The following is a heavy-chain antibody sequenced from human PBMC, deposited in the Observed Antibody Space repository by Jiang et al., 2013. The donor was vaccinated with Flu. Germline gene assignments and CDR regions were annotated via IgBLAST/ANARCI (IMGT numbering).Heavy chain of an antibody. CDR2: TYYRSKWYN. J-gene: IGHJ4*02. D-gene: IGHD5-24*01. V-gene: IGHV6-1*01. CDR3: ARFHNSLDY. Sequence: AISGDSVSSNSAVWYWIRQSPSRGLEWLARTYYRSKWYNDYAVSVKSRITINPDTSKNQFSLQLNSVTPEDTAVYFCARFHNSLDYWGQGTLVTVSS. CDR1: GDSVSSNSAV.